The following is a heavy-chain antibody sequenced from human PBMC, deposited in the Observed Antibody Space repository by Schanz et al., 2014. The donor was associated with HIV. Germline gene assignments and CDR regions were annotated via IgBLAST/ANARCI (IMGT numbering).Heavy chain of an antibody. J-gene: IGHJ6*02. Sequence: QVHLQESGPGLVKPSQTLSLTCSVSGYSISRGGYYWSWIRQHPGKGLEWIGYIYHSGSTYYNPSLKTRVTISVDTSKNQFSLKLRSVTAADTALYFCAKEYVSGWGRQLYPMDVWGQGTAVIVSS. CDR1: GYSISRGGYY. D-gene: IGHD6-19*01. V-gene: IGHV4-31*02. CDR3: AKEYVSGWGRQLYPMDV. CDR2: IYHSGST.